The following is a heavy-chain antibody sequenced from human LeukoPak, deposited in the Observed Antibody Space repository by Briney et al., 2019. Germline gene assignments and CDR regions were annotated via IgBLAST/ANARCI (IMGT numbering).Heavy chain of an antibody. J-gene: IGHJ4*02. CDR2: IVSDGSNT. V-gene: IGHV3-74*01. CDR1: GFTFSSYW. D-gene: IGHD4-23*01. CDR3: ARGRPHGNDY. Sequence: GGSLRLSCAASGFTFSSYWMNWVRHVPGKGLVWVSRIVSDGSNTNYADSVKGRFTISRDNAKNTLYLQMNSLRVEDTAVYYCARGRPHGNDYWGQGTLVTVSS.